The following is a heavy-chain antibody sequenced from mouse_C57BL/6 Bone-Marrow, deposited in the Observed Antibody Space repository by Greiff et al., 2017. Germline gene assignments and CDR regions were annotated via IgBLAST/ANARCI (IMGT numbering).Heavy chain of an antibody. CDR2: IDPETGGT. D-gene: IGHD2-4*01. Sequence: QVQLQQSGAELVRPGASVTLSCKASGYTFTDYEMHWVKQTPVHGLEWIGAIDPETGGTAYNQKFKGKAILTADKSSSTAYMALRSLTSEDSAVYYCTRKKKGIYYDYGFDYWGQGTTLTVSS. J-gene: IGHJ2*01. CDR1: GYTFTDYE. CDR3: TRKKKGIYYDYGFDY. V-gene: IGHV1-15*01.